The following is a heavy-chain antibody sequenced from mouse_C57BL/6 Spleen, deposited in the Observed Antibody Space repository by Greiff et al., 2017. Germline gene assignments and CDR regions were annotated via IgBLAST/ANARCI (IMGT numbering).Heavy chain of an antibody. CDR1: GYSFTGYY. V-gene: IGHV1-42*01. CDR3: ASDDGWFAY. Sequence: VQLKQSGPELVKPGASVKISCKASGYSFTGYYMNWVKQSPEKSLEWIGEINPSTGGTTYNQKFKAKATLTVDKSSSTAYMQLKSLTSEDSAVYYCASDDGWFAYWGQGTLVTVSA. D-gene: IGHD2-3*01. CDR2: INPSTGGT. J-gene: IGHJ3*01.